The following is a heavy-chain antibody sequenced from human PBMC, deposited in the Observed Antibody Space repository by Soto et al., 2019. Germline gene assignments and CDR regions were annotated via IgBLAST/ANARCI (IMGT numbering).Heavy chain of an antibody. CDR3: ARAVGAGELDC. CDR2: TYQSGST. Sequence: PSETLSLTCAVSGGSISSGGYSWSWIRQPPGKGLEWIGYTYQSGSTYYNPSLKNRVTISLDRSKNQFSLKLTSVTAADTAVYYCARAVGAGELDCWGQGTLVTVSS. D-gene: IGHD1-26*01. CDR1: GGSISSGGYS. J-gene: IGHJ4*02. V-gene: IGHV4-30-2*01.